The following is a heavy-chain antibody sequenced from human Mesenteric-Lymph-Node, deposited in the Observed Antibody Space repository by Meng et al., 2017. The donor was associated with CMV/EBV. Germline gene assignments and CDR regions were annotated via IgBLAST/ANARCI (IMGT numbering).Heavy chain of an antibody. D-gene: IGHD1-7*01. Sequence: ASVKVSCKASGYTFTGYYMHWVRQAPGQGLEWMGWINPNSGGTNYAQKFQGRVTMTRDTSISTAYMEVSRLRSDDTAVYYCARVDWNSDDAFDIWGQGTMVTVSS. CDR3: ARVDWNSDDAFDI. CDR1: GYTFTGYY. V-gene: IGHV1-2*02. CDR2: INPNSGGT. J-gene: IGHJ3*02.